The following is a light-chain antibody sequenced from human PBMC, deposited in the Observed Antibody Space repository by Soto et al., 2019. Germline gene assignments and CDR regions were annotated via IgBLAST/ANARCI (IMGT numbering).Light chain of an antibody. V-gene: IGLV1-40*01. Sequence: QSVLTQPPSVSGAPGQRVTISCTGSDSNIGAGYDVHWYQLLPGTAPKLLIYGNANRPSGVPDRFSGSKSGPSASLAITGLQAEDEADYYCQCYDFSLRGVVFGGGTKLTVL. CDR3: QCYDFSLRGVV. CDR1: DSNIGAGYD. J-gene: IGLJ3*02. CDR2: GNA.